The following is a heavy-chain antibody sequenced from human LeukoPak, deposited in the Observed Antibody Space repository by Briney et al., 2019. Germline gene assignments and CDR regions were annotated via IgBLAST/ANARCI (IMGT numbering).Heavy chain of an antibody. CDR3: ARAGANCGGDCPPYGWFDP. CDR2: ISYDGSNK. Sequence: GGSLRLSCAASGFTFSSYGMHWVRQAPGKGLEWVAVISYDGSNKYYANSVKGRFTISRDNSKNTLYLQVNSLRAEDTAVYYCARAGANCGGDCPPYGWFDPWGQGTLVTVSS. D-gene: IGHD2-21*02. J-gene: IGHJ5*02. V-gene: IGHV3-30*03. CDR1: GFTFSSYG.